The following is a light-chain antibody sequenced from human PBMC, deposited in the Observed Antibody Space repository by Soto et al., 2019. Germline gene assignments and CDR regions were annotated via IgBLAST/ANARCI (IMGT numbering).Light chain of an antibody. V-gene: IGKV1-39*01. Sequence: DIQMTQSPSSLSASVGDRVTITCRASPSISSNLNWYQQKRGKAPKLLIYAASNLQSGVPSRFSGSGSGTDFTLTISSLQPEDFATYYCQQSYSSPFTFGPGTTVDI. CDR3: QQSYSSPFT. J-gene: IGKJ3*01. CDR1: PSISSN. CDR2: AAS.